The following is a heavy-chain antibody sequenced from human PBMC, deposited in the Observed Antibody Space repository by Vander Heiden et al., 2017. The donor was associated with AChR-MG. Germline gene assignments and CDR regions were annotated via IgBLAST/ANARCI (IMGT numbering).Heavy chain of an antibody. V-gene: IGHV4-39*01. D-gene: IGHD3-9*01. J-gene: IGHJ4*02. CDR3: ARLLTGYYMFDY. CDR2: IYYSGGT. CDR1: GGSSSGSSYY. Sequence: QLHLQESGPGLVKPSETLSLTCTVSGGSSSGSSYYWGWIRQPPGKGLEWIGSIYYSGGTYYNPSLRSRVTISVDTSKNQFSLKLSSVTAADTAVYYCARLLTGYYMFDYWGQGTLVTVSS.